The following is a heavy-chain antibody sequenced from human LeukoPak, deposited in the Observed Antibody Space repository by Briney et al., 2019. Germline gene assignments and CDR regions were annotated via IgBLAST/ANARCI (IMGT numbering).Heavy chain of an antibody. V-gene: IGHV4-39*01. CDR3: ARVPYYFEISGFSFDV. Sequence: SETLSLTSTVSRDSISRSGYYRGWIRQPPGNGLEWIGNIYYTVSTYYNSSLKSRITISVDTSKNQFSLTLSSVTAADTAVYYCARVPYYFEISGFSFDVWGRGTLVTVSS. D-gene: IGHD3-22*01. CDR1: RDSISRSGYY. J-gene: IGHJ2*01. CDR2: IYYTVST.